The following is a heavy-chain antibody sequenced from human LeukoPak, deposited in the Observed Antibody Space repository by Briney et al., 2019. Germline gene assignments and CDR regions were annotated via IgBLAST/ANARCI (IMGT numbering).Heavy chain of an antibody. CDR2: ISGSGGST. Sequence: GSLRLSCAASGATFSSYAMSWVRQAPGKGLEWVSAISGSGGSTYYADSVKGRFTISRDNSKNTLYLQMNSLRAEDTAVYYCAKSREQWLVGFLCDYWGQGTLVTVSS. J-gene: IGHJ4*02. D-gene: IGHD6-19*01. V-gene: IGHV3-23*01. CDR1: GATFSSYA. CDR3: AKSREQWLVGFLCDY.